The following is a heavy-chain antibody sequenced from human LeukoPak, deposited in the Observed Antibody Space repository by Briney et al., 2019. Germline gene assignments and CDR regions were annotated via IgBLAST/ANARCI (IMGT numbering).Heavy chain of an antibody. J-gene: IGHJ5*02. D-gene: IGHD6-13*01. CDR2: IIPIFGTA. CDR3: ASAPRYSSSWPNNWFDP. Sequence: SVKVSCKASGYTFTSYGISWVRQAPGQGLEWMGGIIPIFGTANYAQKFQGRVTITADESTSTAYMELSSLRSEDTAVYFCASAPRYSSSWPNNWFDPWGQGTLVTVSS. V-gene: IGHV1-69*13. CDR1: GYTFTSYG.